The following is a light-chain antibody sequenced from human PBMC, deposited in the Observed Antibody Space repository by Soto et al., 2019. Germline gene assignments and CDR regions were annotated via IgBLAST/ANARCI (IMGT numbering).Light chain of an antibody. CDR2: AAS. CDR3: QKYNSAPWT. Sequence: DIQMTQSPSTLSGSVGDRVTITCRASQAINNHLAWYQQKPGKVPKLLIYAASTLQLGVPSRFSGSGSGTDFTLTISSLQPEDVATYYCQKYNSAPWTFGQGTKVDIK. J-gene: IGKJ1*01. CDR1: QAINNH. V-gene: IGKV1-27*01.